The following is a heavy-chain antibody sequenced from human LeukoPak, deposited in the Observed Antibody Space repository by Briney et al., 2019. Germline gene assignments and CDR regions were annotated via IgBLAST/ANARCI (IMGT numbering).Heavy chain of an antibody. CDR2: IDWDDDK. Sequence: SGPALVKPTQTLTLTCTFSGFSLSTSGMCVSWIRQPPGKALEWLALIDWDDDKYYSTSLKTRLTISKDTSKNQVVLTMTNMGPVDTATYYCARQIVGATTSWFDPWGQGTLVTVSS. CDR3: ARQIVGATTSWFDP. V-gene: IGHV2-70*01. D-gene: IGHD1-26*01. J-gene: IGHJ5*02. CDR1: GFSLSTSGMC.